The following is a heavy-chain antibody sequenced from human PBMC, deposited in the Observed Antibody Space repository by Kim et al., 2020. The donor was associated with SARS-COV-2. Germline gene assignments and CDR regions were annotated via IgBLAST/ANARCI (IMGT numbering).Heavy chain of an antibody. J-gene: IGHJ1*01. CDR2: IHYSGIT. D-gene: IGHD6-13*01. CDR3: GRHGEDSSWLFQH. V-gene: IGHV4-59*08. CDR1: GGSMNNYY. Sequence: SETLSLTCTVSGGSMNNYYCSWIRQSPGKGLEWIGYIHYSGITNYNPSLKSRVTISIDTSKNQFSLNLSSVTAADTAVYFCGRHGEDSSWLFQHWGQGTLVTVSS.